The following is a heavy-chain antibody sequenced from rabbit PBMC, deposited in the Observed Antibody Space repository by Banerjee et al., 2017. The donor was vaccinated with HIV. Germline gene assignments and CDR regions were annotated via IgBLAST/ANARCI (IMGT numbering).Heavy chain of an antibody. Sequence: QEQLEESGGDLVKPEGSLTLTCTASGFSFSSKYVMCWVRQAPGKGLEWIACINTSSGSTVYATWVDGRFTISRSTSLKTVTLQMTSLTAADTATYFCARDLAGVIGWNFGLWGQGTLVTV. V-gene: IGHV1S47*01. CDR1: GFSFSSKYV. D-gene: IGHD4-1*01. J-gene: IGHJ3*01. CDR3: ARDLAGVIGWNFGL. CDR2: INTSSGST.